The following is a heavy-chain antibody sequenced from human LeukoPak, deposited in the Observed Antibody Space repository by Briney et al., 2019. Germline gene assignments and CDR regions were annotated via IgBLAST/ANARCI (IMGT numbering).Heavy chain of an antibody. J-gene: IGHJ4*02. Sequence: SETLSLTCSFSGYSISSGYYWGWIRQPPGQGLEWIGNIYHSGSTYYNPSLKSRVTISVDTSKNQFSLKLSSVTAADTAVYYCARGRMTNDYWGQGTLVTVSS. D-gene: IGHD4-11*01. CDR2: IYHSGST. V-gene: IGHV4-38-2*02. CDR1: GYSISSGYY. CDR3: ARGRMTNDY.